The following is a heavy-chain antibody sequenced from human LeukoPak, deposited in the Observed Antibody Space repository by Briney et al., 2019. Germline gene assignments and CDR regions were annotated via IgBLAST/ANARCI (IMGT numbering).Heavy chain of an antibody. J-gene: IGHJ4*02. CDR3: ALTDQYYDILTGYYTDY. V-gene: IGHV6-1*01. D-gene: IGHD3-9*01. Sequence: SQTLSLTCAISGDSVSSKNGAWNWIRQSPSRGLEWLGRTYYRSKWYSDYAGSVQGRITISPDTSKNQFSLQLYSVTPEDTAVYYCALTDQYYDILTGYYTDYWGQGTLVTVSS. CDR2: TYYRSKWYS. CDR1: GDSVSSKNGA.